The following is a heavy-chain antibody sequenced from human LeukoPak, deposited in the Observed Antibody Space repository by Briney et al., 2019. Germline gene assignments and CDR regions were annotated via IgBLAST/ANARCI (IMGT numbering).Heavy chain of an antibody. CDR2: IYYSGST. V-gene: IGHV4-31*03. J-gene: IGHJ3*02. CDR1: GGSISSDDYC. CDR3: AKSREEIRGLDAFDI. Sequence: SETLSLTCSVSGGSISSDDYCWDWIRQHPGKGLEWIGYIYYSGSTYYNPSLKSRVALSVDTSKNQFSLKLSSLTAADTAVYYCAKSREEIRGLDAFDIWGQGTMVTVSS. D-gene: IGHD5-24*01.